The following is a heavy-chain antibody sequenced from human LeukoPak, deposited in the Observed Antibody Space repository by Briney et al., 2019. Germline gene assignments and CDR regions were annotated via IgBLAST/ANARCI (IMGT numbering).Heavy chain of an antibody. D-gene: IGHD1-20*01. CDR3: AREFKQSNWNDGHWFDP. J-gene: IGHJ5*02. CDR1: GATFSTYG. V-gene: IGHV1-69*04. Sequence: SVKVSCKASGATFSTYGLSWVRQAPGQGLEWMGRISPFFDIANYAQKFQGRVTITAYKSTSTVYMELSSLRSEDTAIYYCAREFKQSNWNDGHWFDPWGQGTLVTVSS. CDR2: ISPFFDIA.